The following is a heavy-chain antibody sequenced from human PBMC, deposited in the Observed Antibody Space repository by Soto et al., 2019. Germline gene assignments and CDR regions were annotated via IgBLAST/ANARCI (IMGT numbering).Heavy chain of an antibody. CDR2: IIPIFGTA. CDR3: AADATAWQQMVPSDY. V-gene: IGHV1-69*06. CDR1: GGTFSSYA. D-gene: IGHD2-8*01. J-gene: IGHJ4*02. Sequence: ASVKVSCKASGGTFSSYAISWVRQAPGQGLEWMGGIIPIFGTANYAQKFQGRVTITADKSTATTYMELSRLTSEDTAIYYCAADATAWQQMVPSDYWGQGTLVTVSS.